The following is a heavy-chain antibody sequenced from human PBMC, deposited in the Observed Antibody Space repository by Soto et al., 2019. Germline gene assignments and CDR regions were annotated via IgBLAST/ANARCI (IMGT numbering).Heavy chain of an antibody. Sequence: GASVKVSCKASGGTFSSYAISWVRQAPGQGLEWMGGIIPIFGTANYAQKFQGRVTITADKSTSTAHMELSSLRSEDTAVYYCARAREGVPAAKYYYGMDVWGQGTTVTV. CDR2: IIPIFGTA. CDR3: ARAREGVPAAKYYYGMDV. CDR1: GGTFSSYA. D-gene: IGHD2-2*01. V-gene: IGHV1-69*06. J-gene: IGHJ6*02.